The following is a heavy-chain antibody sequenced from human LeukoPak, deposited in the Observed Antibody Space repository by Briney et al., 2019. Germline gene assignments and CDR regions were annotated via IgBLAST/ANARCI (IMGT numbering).Heavy chain of an antibody. CDR2: ITGSGGST. V-gene: IGHV3-23*01. Sequence: GGSLRLSCAPSGFTFSSYAMSWVRQAPGKGLEWVSSITGSGGSTYYADSVKGRFTISKDNSKNTLSLQMNSLRAEDTAVYYCARRGYYYDSSGYYYFDYWGQGTLVTVSS. D-gene: IGHD3-22*01. CDR3: ARRGYYYDSSGYYYFDY. CDR1: GFTFSSYA. J-gene: IGHJ4*02.